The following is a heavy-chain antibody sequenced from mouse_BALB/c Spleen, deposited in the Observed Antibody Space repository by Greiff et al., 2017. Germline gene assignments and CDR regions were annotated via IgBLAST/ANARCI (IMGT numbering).Heavy chain of an antibody. V-gene: IGHV1-12*01. J-gene: IGHJ2*01. Sequence: QVQLQQSGAELVKPGASVKMSCKASGYTFTSYNMHWVKQTPGQGLEWIGAIYPGNGDTSYNQKFKGKATLTADKSSSTAYMQLSSLTSEDSAVYYCARLRLTTAKYFDYGGQGTTLTVSS. D-gene: IGHD1-2*01. CDR2: IYPGNGDT. CDR3: ARLRLTTAKYFDY. CDR1: GYTFTSYN.